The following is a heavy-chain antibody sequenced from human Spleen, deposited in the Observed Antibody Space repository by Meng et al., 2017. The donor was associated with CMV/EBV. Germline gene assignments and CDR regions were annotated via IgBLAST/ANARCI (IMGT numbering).Heavy chain of an antibody. CDR1: YPFTSYG. CDR3: ARGRERFGELLWYYFDY. Sequence: YPFTSYGISWVRQAPGQGLEWMGWISAYNGNTNYAQKLQGRVTMTTDTSTSTAYMELRSLRSDDTAVYYCARGRERFGELLWYYFDYWGQGTLVTVSS. J-gene: IGHJ4*02. V-gene: IGHV1-18*01. D-gene: IGHD3-10*01. CDR2: ISAYNGNT.